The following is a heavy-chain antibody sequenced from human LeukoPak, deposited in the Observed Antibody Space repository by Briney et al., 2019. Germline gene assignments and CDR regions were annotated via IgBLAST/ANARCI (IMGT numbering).Heavy chain of an antibody. D-gene: IGHD6-13*01. CDR2: ISYDGSNK. Sequence: PGRSLRLSCAASGFTFGSYGMHWVRQAPGKGLEWVAVISYDGSNKYYADSVKGRFTISRDNSKNTLYLQMNSLRAEDTAVYYCAKDRGPSIAAAGQYYYYGMDVWGQGTTVTVSS. V-gene: IGHV3-30*18. CDR1: GFTFGSYG. CDR3: AKDRGPSIAAAGQYYYYGMDV. J-gene: IGHJ6*02.